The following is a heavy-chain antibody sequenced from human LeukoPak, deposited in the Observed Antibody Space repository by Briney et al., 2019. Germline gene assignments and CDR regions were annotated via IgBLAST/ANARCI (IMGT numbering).Heavy chain of an antibody. CDR1: GYTFTGYY. D-gene: IGHD5-24*01. V-gene: IGHV1-2*02. CDR3: AREEGEVEMATIGDY. Sequence: GASVKVSCKASGYTFTGYYMHWVRQAPGQGLEWMGWINPNSGGTNYAQKFQGRVTMTRDTSISTAYMELSRLRSDDTAVYYCAREEGEVEMATIGDYWGQGTLVTVSS. J-gene: IGHJ4*02. CDR2: INPNSGGT.